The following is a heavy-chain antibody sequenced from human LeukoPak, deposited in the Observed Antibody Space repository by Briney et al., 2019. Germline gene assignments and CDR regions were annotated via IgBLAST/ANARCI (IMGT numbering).Heavy chain of an antibody. CDR1: GFTFSNAW. V-gene: IGHV3-15*01. D-gene: IGHD4-17*01. CDR3: TTDYGDYSTLDY. J-gene: IGHJ4*02. Sequence: GGSLRLSCAASGFTFSNAWMRWVRQAPGKGLEWVGRIKSNTDGGTSDYAAPVKGRFTISRDDSKNTLYMQKNSLKTDDTAVYYCTTDYGDYSTLDYWGQGTLVTVSS. CDR2: IKSNTDGGTS.